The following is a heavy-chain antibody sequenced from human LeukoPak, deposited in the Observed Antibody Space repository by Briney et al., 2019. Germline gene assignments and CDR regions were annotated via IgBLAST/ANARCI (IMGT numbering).Heavy chain of an antibody. CDR2: IYGGGAT. V-gene: IGHV3-53*01. CDR3: ARLFPPSLHYFDY. J-gene: IGHJ4*02. CDR1: GFTVSNNY. D-gene: IGHD3-10*02. Sequence: GGSLRLSCAASGFTVSNNYMSWVREAPGKRREWVSVIYGGGATYYADSVKGRFTISRDNSKNTLYLQMNSLRAEDTAVYYCARLFPPSLHYFDYWGQGTLVTVSS.